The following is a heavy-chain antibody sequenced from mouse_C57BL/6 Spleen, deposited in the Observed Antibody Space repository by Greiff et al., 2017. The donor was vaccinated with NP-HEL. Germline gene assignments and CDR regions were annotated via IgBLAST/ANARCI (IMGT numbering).Heavy chain of an antibody. J-gene: IGHJ4*01. D-gene: IGHD2-1*01. CDR2: IYPGSGST. Sequence: QVQLQQPGAELVKPGASVKMSCKASGYTFTSYWITWVKQRPGQGLEWIGDIYPGSGSTNYNEKFKSKATLTVDTSSSTAYMQLSSLTSADTAVYYCARQILYGNYPYYYAMGYWGQGTSVTVSS. V-gene: IGHV1-55*01. CDR1: GYTFTSYW. CDR3: ARQILYGNYPYYYAMGY.